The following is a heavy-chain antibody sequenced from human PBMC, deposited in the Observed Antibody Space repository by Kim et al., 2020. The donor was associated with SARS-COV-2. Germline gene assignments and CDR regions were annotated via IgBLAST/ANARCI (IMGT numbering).Heavy chain of an antibody. Sequence: GGSLRLSCTASGFTFSNYWMSWVRQAPGKGLEWVACMKGDGSEKHYVDSVKGRFTISRDNAKNSLYLEINNLRAEDTALFYCASLDTAMVSGDHWGQGAL. J-gene: IGHJ4*02. CDR2: MKGDGSEK. CDR1: GFTFSNYW. V-gene: IGHV3-7*01. D-gene: IGHD5-18*01. CDR3: ASLDTAMVSGDH.